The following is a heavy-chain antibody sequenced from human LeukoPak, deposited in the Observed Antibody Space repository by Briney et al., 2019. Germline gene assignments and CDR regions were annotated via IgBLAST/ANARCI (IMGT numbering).Heavy chain of an antibody. CDR1: GGSISSYY. V-gene: IGHV4-59*12. CDR2: IYYSGST. D-gene: IGHD3-3*01. J-gene: IGHJ4*02. Sequence: TSETLSLTCTVSGGSISSYYWSWIRQPPGKGLEWIGYIYYSGSTNYNPSLKSRVTISVDTSKNQFSLKLSSVTAADTAVYYCARVNKIFGVVIFDYWGQGTLVTVSS. CDR3: ARVNKIFGVVIFDY.